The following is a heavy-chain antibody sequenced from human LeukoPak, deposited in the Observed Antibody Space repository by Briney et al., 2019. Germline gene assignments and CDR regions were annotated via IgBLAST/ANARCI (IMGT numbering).Heavy chain of an antibody. J-gene: IGHJ5*02. Sequence: PSQTLSLTCTVSGGSISSGAYYWNWIRQHPGKGLEWIGYIYYSGSTYYNPSLKSRVTMSVDTSKNQFSLKLSSVTAADAAVYYCAREVIEDWFDPWGQGTLVTVSS. V-gene: IGHV4-31*03. CDR2: IYYSGST. D-gene: IGHD2/OR15-2a*01. CDR1: GGSISSGAYY. CDR3: AREVIEDWFDP.